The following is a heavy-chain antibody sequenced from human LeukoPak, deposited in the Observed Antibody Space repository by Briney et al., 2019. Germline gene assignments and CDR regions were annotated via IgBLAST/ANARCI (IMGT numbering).Heavy chain of an antibody. CDR3: ARVGYDSGGYRVYPFDY. CDR2: IWYDGSNK. Sequence: PGGSLRLSCAASGFTFSSYGMHWVRQAPGKGLEWVAVIWYDGSNKYYADSVKGRFTISRDNSKNTLYLQMNSLRAEDTAVYYCARVGYDSGGYRVYPFDYWGQGTLVTVSS. D-gene: IGHD3-22*01. V-gene: IGHV3-33*08. CDR1: GFTFSSYG. J-gene: IGHJ4*02.